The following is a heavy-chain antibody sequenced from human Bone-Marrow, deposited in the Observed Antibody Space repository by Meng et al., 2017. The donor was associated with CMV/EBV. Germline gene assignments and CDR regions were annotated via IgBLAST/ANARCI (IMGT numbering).Heavy chain of an antibody. CDR2: INHSGST. Sequence: SETLSLTCAVYGGSFSGYYWSWIRQPPGKGLEWIGEINHSGSTNYNPSLKSRVTISVDTSKNQFSLKLSSVTAADTAVYYCARGPPLRFLEWLPYYYGMAVWGQGNTVT. J-gene: IGHJ6*01. V-gene: IGHV4-34*01. CDR1: GGSFSGYY. D-gene: IGHD3-3*01. CDR3: ARGPPLRFLEWLPYYYGMAV.